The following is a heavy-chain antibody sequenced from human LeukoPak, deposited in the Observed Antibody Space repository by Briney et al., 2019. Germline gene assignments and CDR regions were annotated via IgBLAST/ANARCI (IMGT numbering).Heavy chain of an antibody. CDR2: MNPNSGNT. V-gene: IGHV1-8*03. CDR1: GYTFTSYD. Sequence: ASVKVSCKASGYTFTSYDINWVRQATGQGLEWMRWMNPNSGNTGYAQKFQGRVTITRNTSISTAYMELSSLRSEDTAVYYCAREAAAGGFDPWGQGTLVTVSS. D-gene: IGHD6-13*01. CDR3: AREAAAGGFDP. J-gene: IGHJ5*02.